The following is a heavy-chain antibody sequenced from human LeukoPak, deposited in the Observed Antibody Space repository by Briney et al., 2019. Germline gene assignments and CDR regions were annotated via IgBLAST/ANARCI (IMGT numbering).Heavy chain of an antibody. V-gene: IGHV4-31*03. J-gene: IGHJ4*02. CDR2: IYYSGST. CDR1: GGSISSGGYY. Sequence: SETLSLTCTVSGGSISSGGYYWSWIRQHPGRGLEWIGYIYYSGSTYYNPSLKSRVTISVDTSKNQFSLKLSSVTAADTAVYYCAREYDSSGYSDWGQGTLVTVSS. D-gene: IGHD3-22*01. CDR3: AREYDSSGYSD.